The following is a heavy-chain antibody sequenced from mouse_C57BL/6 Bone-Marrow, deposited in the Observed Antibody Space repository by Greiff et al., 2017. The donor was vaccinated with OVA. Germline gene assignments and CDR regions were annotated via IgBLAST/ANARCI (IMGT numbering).Heavy chain of an antibody. CDR1: GYTFTDYE. CDR3: TRLGYDYRYFDV. Sequence: VQLVESGAELVRPGASVTLSCKASGYTFTDYEMHWVKQTPVHGLEWIGAIDPETGGTAYNQKFKGKAILTADKSSSTAYMELRSLTSEDSAVYYCTRLGYDYRYFDVWGTGTTVTVSS. J-gene: IGHJ1*03. CDR2: IDPETGGT. V-gene: IGHV1-15*01. D-gene: IGHD2-4*01.